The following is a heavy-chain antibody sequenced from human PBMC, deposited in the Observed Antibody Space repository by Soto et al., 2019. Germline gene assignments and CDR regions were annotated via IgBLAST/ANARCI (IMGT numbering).Heavy chain of an antibody. V-gene: IGHV3-7*01. D-gene: IGHD6-6*01. CDR3: ARESRSSSSGGDY. CDR2: IKQDGSEK. Sequence: GGSLRLSCAASGFTFSSYWMSWVRQAPGKGLEWVANIKQDGSEKYYVDSVKGRFTISRDNAKNSLYLQMNSLRAEDTAVYYCARESRSSSSGGDYWGQGTLVTVSS. J-gene: IGHJ4*02. CDR1: GFTFSSYW.